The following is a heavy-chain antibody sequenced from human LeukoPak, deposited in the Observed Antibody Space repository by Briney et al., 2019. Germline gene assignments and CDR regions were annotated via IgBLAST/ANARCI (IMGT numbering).Heavy chain of an antibody. CDR3: AREVAAAYYYGMDV. D-gene: IGHD6-13*01. CDR2: IYTSGST. J-gene: IGHJ6*02. V-gene: IGHV4-4*07. Sequence: SETLSLTCTVSGGSISSYYGSWLRQPAGKGLEGLGRIYTSGSTNYNPSLKRRVTISVDTSKNQFSLKLSSVTAADTAVYYCAREVAAAYYYGMDVWGQGTTVTVSS. CDR1: GGSISSYY.